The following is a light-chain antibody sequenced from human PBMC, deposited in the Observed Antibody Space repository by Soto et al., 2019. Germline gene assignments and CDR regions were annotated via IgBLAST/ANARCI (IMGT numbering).Light chain of an antibody. J-gene: IGLJ1*01. V-gene: IGLV2-14*01. CDR2: EVS. CDR3: TSYTSSLPFV. CDR1: NSDVGGYNY. Sequence: QSALTQPASVSWSPGQSITISCTGTNSDVGGYNYVSWYQQHPGKAPKLMIYEVSHRPSGVSNRFSGSKSGNTASLTISGLQAEDEADYYCTSYTSSLPFVFGTGTKLTVL.